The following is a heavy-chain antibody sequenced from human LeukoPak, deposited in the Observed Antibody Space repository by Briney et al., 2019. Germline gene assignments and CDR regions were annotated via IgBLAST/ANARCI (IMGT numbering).Heavy chain of an antibody. CDR1: GFTFSSYA. V-gene: IGHV3-23*01. Sequence: GGSLRLSCAASGFTFSSYARSWVRQAPGKGLEWVSAISGSGGSTYYPDSVKGRFTISRDNARNSLYLQMNSLRAEDAAVYYCARSPICDYWGQGTLVTVSS. CDR3: ARSPICDY. J-gene: IGHJ4*02. CDR2: ISGSGGST.